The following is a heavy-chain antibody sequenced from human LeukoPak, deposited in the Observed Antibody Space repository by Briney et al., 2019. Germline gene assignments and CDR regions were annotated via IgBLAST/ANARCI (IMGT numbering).Heavy chain of an antibody. CDR3: ARDTYYDSSGYYGFDY. Sequence: GGSLRLSCEGTGFSFDNSWMNWVRQAPGKGLEWVANIKSDGSEIYYVDSVKGRFTISRDNAKNSLYLQMNSLRAEDTALYYCARDTYYDSSGYYGFDYWGQGTLVTVSS. D-gene: IGHD3-22*01. CDR2: IKSDGSEI. V-gene: IGHV3-7*05. CDR1: GFSFDNSW. J-gene: IGHJ4*02.